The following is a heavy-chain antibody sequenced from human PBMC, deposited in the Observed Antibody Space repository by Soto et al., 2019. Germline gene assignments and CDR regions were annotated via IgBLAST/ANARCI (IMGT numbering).Heavy chain of an antibody. CDR2: IYPGDSDT. D-gene: IGHD3-3*01. J-gene: IGHJ6*03. CDR1: GYSFTSYW. CDR3: ARHRVFGGLRFLEWPHMDV. V-gene: IGHV5-51*01. Sequence: GESLKISCKGSGYSFTSYWIGWVRQMPGKGLEWMGIIYPGDSDTRYSPSFQGQVTISADKSISTAYLQWSSLKASDTAMYYCARHRVFGGLRFLEWPHMDVWGKGTTVTVSS.